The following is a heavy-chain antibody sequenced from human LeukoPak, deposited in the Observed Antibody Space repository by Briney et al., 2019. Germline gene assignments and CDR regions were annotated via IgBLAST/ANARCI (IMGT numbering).Heavy chain of an antibody. CDR1: GGSFSGYY. V-gene: IGHV4-34*01. J-gene: IGHJ4*02. CDR3: ARGRSYYDFWSGYYSPRDVDTATYY. Sequence: SETLSLTCAVYGGSFSGYYWSWIRQPPGKRLEWIGEINHSGSTNYNPSLKSRVTISVDTSKNQFSLKLSSVTAADTAVYYCARGRSYYDFWSGYYSPRDVDTATYYWGQGTLVTVSS. CDR2: INHSGST. D-gene: IGHD3-3*01.